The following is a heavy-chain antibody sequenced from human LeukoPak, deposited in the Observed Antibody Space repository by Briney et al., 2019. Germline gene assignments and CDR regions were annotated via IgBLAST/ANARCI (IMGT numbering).Heavy chain of an antibody. Sequence: SVKVSCKASGGTFSRYAISWVRQAPGQGLEWMGGIIPMFGIANYAQKFQGRVTITADESTSTAYMELSSLRSEDTAVYYCASLLIPPDENDYWGQGTLVTVSS. D-gene: IGHD2-8*01. J-gene: IGHJ4*02. CDR3: ASLLIPPDENDY. CDR1: GGTFSRYA. V-gene: IGHV1-69*13. CDR2: IIPMFGIA.